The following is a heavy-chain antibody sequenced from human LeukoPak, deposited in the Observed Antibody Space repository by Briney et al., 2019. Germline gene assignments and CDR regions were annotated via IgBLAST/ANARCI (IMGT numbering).Heavy chain of an antibody. V-gene: IGHV3-33*01. CDR2: IWHDGSRK. J-gene: IGHJ4*02. CDR1: GFTFRSYG. CDR3: ARDPGWAGSCNFCLDY. Sequence: GRSLRLSCAASGFTFRSYGMHWVRQAPGKGLEWVAVIWHDGSRKYYADSVKGRFTISRDNSKTTLHLQLDSLRAEDTAVYYCARDPGWAGSCNFCLDYWGQGTRVTVSP. D-gene: IGHD6-13*01.